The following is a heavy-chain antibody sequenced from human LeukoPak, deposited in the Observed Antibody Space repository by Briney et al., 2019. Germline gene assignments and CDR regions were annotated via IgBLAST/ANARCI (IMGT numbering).Heavy chain of an antibody. Sequence: PGGSLRLSCTASGFTFSSYWMNWVRQAPGKGLEWVANIKQDGSENHYVDSVKGRFTISRDNAKNSLYLQLNSLRVEDTAVYYRSRIGYSSNCADYWGQGTLVTVSS. CDR3: SRIGYSSNCADY. V-gene: IGHV3-7*01. CDR2: IKQDGSEN. CDR1: GFTFSSYW. J-gene: IGHJ4*02. D-gene: IGHD6-13*01.